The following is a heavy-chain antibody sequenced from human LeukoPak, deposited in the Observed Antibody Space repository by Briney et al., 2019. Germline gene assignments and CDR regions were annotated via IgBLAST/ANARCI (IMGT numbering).Heavy chain of an antibody. CDR3: ARGVDYNSYYFDS. CDR2: FYYNGNA. CDR1: VGSISTYY. D-gene: IGHD4-11*01. V-gene: IGHV4-59*01. J-gene: IGHJ4*01. Sequence: PSETLSLTCTVSVGSISTYYWTWIRQPVGKGLEWIGYFYYNGNANYNPSLKGRVTVSTDSSKNQVSLKLRSVTAADTAVYYCARGVDYNSYYFDSWGQGTLVTVSS.